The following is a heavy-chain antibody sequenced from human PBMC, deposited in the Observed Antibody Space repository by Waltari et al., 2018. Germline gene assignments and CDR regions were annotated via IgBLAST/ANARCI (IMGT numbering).Heavy chain of an antibody. D-gene: IGHD3-22*01. J-gene: IGHJ4*02. CDR1: GYTFTSFY. V-gene: IGHV1-8*01. Sequence: QVQLVQSGAEVKKPGASVKVSCKASGYTFTSFYINWVRQATGQGLEWMGWMNPNSGYTGYAQKFQGRVTITRNTSISTAYMELSTLRSEDTAVYYCARGNGYDNSGYSAYGPYPDYWGQGTLVTVSS. CDR2: MNPNSGYT. CDR3: ARGNGYDNSGYSAYGPYPDY.